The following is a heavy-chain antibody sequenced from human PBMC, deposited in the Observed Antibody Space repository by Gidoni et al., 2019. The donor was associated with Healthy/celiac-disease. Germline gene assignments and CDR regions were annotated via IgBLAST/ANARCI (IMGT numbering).Heavy chain of an antibody. V-gene: IGHV3-21*01. J-gene: IGHJ4*02. Sequence: EVQLVESGGGLVKPGGSLRLSCAASGFTFSSYSMNWVPQAPGKGLEWVSSISSSSSYIYYADSVKGRFTISRDNAKNSLYLQMNSLRAEDTAVYYCARELIDSRPSSYWGQGTLVTVSS. CDR2: ISSSSSYI. D-gene: IGHD6-13*01. CDR1: GFTFSSYS. CDR3: ARELIDSRPSSY.